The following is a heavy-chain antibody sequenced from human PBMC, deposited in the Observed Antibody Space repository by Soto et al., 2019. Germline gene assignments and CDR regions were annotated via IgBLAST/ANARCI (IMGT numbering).Heavy chain of an antibody. CDR3: SRLVPAAGHYYGMDV. CDR1: GGTFSSYA. D-gene: IGHD2-2*01. V-gene: IGHV1-69*12. J-gene: IGHJ6*02. Sequence: QVQLVQSGAEVKKPGSSVKVSCKASGGTFSSYAISWVRQAPGQGLEWMGGIIPIFGTANYAQKFQGRVTITADESPSTATMGLSSLSSEDTPVNYVSRLVPAAGHYYGMDVWGQGTTVTVSS. CDR2: IIPIFGTA.